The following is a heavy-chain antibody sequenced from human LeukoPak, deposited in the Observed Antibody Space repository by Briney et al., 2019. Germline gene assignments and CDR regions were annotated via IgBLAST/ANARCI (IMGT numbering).Heavy chain of an antibody. V-gene: IGHV3-30*02. CDR3: AKDEPHDDAFDI. Sequence: PGGSLRLSCAASGFTFSSYGMHWVRQAPGKGLEWVAFIRYDGSNKYYADSVKGRFTISRDNSKNTLYLQMNSLRAEDTAVYYCAKDEPHDDAFDIWGQGTMVTVSS. CDR1: GFTFSSYG. J-gene: IGHJ3*02. CDR2: IRYDGSNK.